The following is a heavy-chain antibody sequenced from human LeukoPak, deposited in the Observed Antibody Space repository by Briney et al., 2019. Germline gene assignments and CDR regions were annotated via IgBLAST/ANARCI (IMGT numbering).Heavy chain of an antibody. CDR1: GXSDRNHC. CDR3: ARESPFSGVQLGRPLDAFDI. D-gene: IGHD1-1*01. Sequence: KPSATLSLTFTVSGXSDRNHCWSWIRRPPGKGLQWIGYIYYSGTTNYNPSLKSRVTISLDMSKNQLSLKLTYVTPADTAVYYCARESPFSGVQLGRPLDAFDIWGRGTVVTVSS. J-gene: IGHJ3*02. CDR2: IYYSGTT. V-gene: IGHV4-59*02.